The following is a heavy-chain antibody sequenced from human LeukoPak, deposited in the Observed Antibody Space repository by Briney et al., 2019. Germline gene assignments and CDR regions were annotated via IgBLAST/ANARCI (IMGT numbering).Heavy chain of an antibody. CDR1: GFTFSSYA. CDR2: ISGSGGST. D-gene: IGHD3-22*01. Sequence: GGSLRLSCAASGFTFSSYAMSWVRQAPGKGLEWVSAISGSGGSTYYADSVKGRFTISRDNSKNTLYLQMNSLRAEDTAVYYCAKDRVSVYYYVSSGYYYFYYWGQGTLVTVSS. V-gene: IGHV3-23*01. J-gene: IGHJ4*02. CDR3: AKDRVSVYYYVSSGYYYFYY.